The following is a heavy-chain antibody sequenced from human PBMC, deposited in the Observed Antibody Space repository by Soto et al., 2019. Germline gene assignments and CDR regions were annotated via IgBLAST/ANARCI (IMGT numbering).Heavy chain of an antibody. CDR3: ARDPPLPAAMVD. CDR1: GGSISSSNW. J-gene: IGHJ4*02. CDR2: IYHSGST. V-gene: IGHV4-4*02. D-gene: IGHD2-2*01. Sequence: QVQLQESGPGLVKPSGTLSLTCAVSGGSISSSNWWSWVRQPPGKGLEWIGEIYHSGSTNYNPSHKRRVXXXVXXSKPQFSLQLSSVTAADTALYYCARDPPLPAAMVDWGQGTLVTVSS.